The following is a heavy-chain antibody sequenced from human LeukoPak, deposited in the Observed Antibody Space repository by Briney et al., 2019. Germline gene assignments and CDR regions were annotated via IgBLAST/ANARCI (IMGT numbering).Heavy chain of an antibody. CDR2: INPNSGGT. CDR1: GYTFTGYS. J-gene: IGHJ4*02. CDR3: ARDGWGYCRSTSCSGDY. V-gene: IGHV1-2*02. D-gene: IGHD2-2*01. Sequence: GASVNVSCKASGYTFTGYSMHWVRQAPGQGLEWMGWINPNSGGTNYAQKFQGRVTMTRDTSISTAYKELSRLRSDDTAVYYGARDGWGYCRSTSCSGDYWGQGTLVTVSS.